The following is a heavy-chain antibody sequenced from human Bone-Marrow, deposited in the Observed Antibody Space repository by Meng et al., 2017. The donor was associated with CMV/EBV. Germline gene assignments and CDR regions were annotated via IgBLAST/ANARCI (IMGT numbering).Heavy chain of an antibody. CDR2: ISWDSGTI. J-gene: IGHJ4*02. V-gene: IGHV3-9*03. CDR1: GFTFSSYS. D-gene: IGHD2-2*01. Sequence: SRKISCAASGFTFSSYSMNWVRQAPGKGLEWVSGISWDSGTIDYADSVKGRFTISRDNAKKTLYLQMNSLRADDMALYFCAKGYCSSPSCLFDYWGQGTLVTVSS. CDR3: AKGYCSSPSCLFDY.